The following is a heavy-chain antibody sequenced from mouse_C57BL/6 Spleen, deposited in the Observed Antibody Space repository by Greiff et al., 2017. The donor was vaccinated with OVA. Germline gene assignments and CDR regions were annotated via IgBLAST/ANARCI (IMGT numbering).Heavy chain of an antibody. V-gene: IGHV1-15*01. CDR3: TRGAPYGSSPYWYFDV. CDR1: GYTFTDYE. J-gene: IGHJ1*03. CDR2: IDPETGGT. Sequence: QVQLQQSGAELVRPGASVTLSCKASGYTFTDYEMHWVKQTPVHGLEWIGAIDPETGGTAYNQKFKGKAILTADKSSSTAYMELRSLTSEDSAVYYCTRGAPYGSSPYWYFDVWGTGTTVTVSS. D-gene: IGHD1-1*01.